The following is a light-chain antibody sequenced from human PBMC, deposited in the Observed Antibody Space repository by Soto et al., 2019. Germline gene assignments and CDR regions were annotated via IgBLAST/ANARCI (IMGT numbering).Light chain of an antibody. CDR3: QQYDIETS. CDR2: AAS. J-gene: IGKJ4*01. CDR1: ESVSTN. Sequence: EIVMTQSPATLSVSPGERATLSCRASESVSTNLAWYQQKPGQAPRLLIYAASTRATGIPARFSGSGSGTAFTLTFSSLQSEDFAVYYCQQYDIETSFGGGTKVEIK. V-gene: IGKV3-15*01.